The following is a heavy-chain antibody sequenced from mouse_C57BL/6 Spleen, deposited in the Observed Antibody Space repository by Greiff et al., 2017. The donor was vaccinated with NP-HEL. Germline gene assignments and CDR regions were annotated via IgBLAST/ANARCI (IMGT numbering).Heavy chain of an antibody. V-gene: IGHV1-85*01. Sequence: QVQLQQSGPELVKPGASVKLSCKASGYTFTSYDINWVKQRPGQGLEWIGWIYPRDGSTKYNEKFKGKATLTVDTSSSTAYMELHSLTSEDSAVYFCARSRYSITRGYFDYWGQGTTLTVSS. J-gene: IGHJ2*01. D-gene: IGHD2-5*01. CDR2: IYPRDGST. CDR3: ARSRYSITRGYFDY. CDR1: GYTFTSYD.